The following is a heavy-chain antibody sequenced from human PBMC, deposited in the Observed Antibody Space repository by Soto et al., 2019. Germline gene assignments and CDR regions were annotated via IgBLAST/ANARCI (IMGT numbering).Heavy chain of an antibody. CDR1: EFTFSTYA. Sequence: SLRLSCAASEFTFSTYAMHWVRQAPGKGLEWVAVILYDGSQKFYVDSVKGRFTISRDNSKNTLYLQMNSLRAEDTAAYHCARDRTAAVAMGYYYYGLDVWGQGTTVTVSS. J-gene: IGHJ6*02. CDR3: ARDRTAAVAMGYYYYGLDV. V-gene: IGHV3-30*01. CDR2: ILYDGSQK. D-gene: IGHD2-2*01.